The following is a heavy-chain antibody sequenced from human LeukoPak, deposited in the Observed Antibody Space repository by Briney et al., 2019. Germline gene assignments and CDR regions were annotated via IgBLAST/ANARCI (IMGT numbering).Heavy chain of an antibody. CDR3: ARMSYDRTGEGRANLYYYYMAV. Sequence: SETLSLTCTVSGGSVSGYYCSWIRQPAGKGLEWIGRIYSTGSTDYNASLKSRVTMSVDTSKNQFSLKLSSVTAADTAVYYCARMSYDRTGEGRANLYYYYMAVWGKGTTVTVSS. J-gene: IGHJ6*03. CDR2: IYSTGST. V-gene: IGHV4-4*07. D-gene: IGHD3-3*01. CDR1: GGSVSGYY.